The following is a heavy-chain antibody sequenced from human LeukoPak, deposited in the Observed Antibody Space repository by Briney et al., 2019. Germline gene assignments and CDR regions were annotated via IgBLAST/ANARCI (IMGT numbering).Heavy chain of an antibody. CDR1: GFTFSNYW. CDR3: VRDKIVGASKFDY. V-gene: IGHV3-7*01. CDR2: IKQDESDK. D-gene: IGHD1-26*01. J-gene: IGHJ4*02. Sequence: GGSLRLSCAVSGFTFSNYWMSWVRQAPGKGLEWVANIKQDESDKYYVDSVKGRFTISRDNAKNSLYLQMNSLRAEDTAIYYCVRDKIVGASKFDYWGQGTLVTVSS.